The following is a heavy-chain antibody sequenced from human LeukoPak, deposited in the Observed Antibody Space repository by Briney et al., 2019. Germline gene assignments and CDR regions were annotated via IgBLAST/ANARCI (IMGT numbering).Heavy chain of an antibody. V-gene: IGHV1-69*13. Sequence: ASVKVSCKASGYTFTSYYMHWVRQAPGQGLEWMGGIIPIFGTANYAQKFQGRVTITADESTSTAYMELSSLRSEDTAVYYCAIWSLSEKYSRQYYYMDVWGKGTTVTISS. CDR2: IIPIFGTA. D-gene: IGHD4-11*01. CDR3: AIWSLSEKYSRQYYYMDV. J-gene: IGHJ6*03. CDR1: GYTFTSYY.